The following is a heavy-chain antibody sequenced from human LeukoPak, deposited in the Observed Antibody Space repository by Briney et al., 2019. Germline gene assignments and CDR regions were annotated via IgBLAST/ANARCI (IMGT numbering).Heavy chain of an antibody. CDR2: IYYSGST. Sequence: SETLSLTCTVSGGSISSYYWSWIRQPPGKGLEGIGYIYYSGSTNYSPSLRSRVTISVDTSKNQFSLKLSSVTAADTAVYYCARHARTYGQQLVLQSWGQGTLVTVSS. J-gene: IGHJ4*02. CDR1: GGSISSYY. V-gene: IGHV4-59*08. D-gene: IGHD6-13*01. CDR3: ARHARTYGQQLVLQS.